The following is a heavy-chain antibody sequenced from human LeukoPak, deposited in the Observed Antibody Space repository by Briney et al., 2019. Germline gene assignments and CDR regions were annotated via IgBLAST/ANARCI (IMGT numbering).Heavy chain of an antibody. CDR1: GFTFSSYA. CDR2: ISGSGGST. V-gene: IGHV3-23*01. D-gene: IGHD2-21*01. J-gene: IGHJ4*02. Sequence: GGSLRLSCAASGFTFSSYAMSWVRQAPGKGLEWVSAISGSGGSTYYADSVKGRFTISRDNSKNTLYLQMNSLRAGDTAVYYCAKGTQRLAYCGGDCYTDDYWGQGTLVTVSS. CDR3: AKGTQRLAYCGGDCYTDDY.